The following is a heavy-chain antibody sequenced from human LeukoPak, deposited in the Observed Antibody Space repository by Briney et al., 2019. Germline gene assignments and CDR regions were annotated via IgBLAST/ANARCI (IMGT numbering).Heavy chain of an antibody. D-gene: IGHD1-26*01. CDR3: ARLIVGPTYFDY. J-gene: IGHJ4*02. V-gene: IGHV4-38-2*01. Sequence: PSETLSLTCAVSGYSISSHYYWAWIRQPPGKGLEWIANVYHSGTTYYNPSLKSRVTISVDTSKNQFSLKLSSVTAADTAVYYCARLIVGPTYFDYWGQGTLVTVSS. CDR2: VYHSGTT. CDR1: GYSISSHYY.